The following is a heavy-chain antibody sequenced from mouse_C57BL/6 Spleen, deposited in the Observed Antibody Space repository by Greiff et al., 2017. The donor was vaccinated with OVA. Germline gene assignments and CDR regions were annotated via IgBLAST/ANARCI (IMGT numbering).Heavy chain of an antibody. D-gene: IGHD4-1*01. J-gene: IGHJ3*01. CDR3: HSGTGTRFAY. Sequence: QVHVKQSGAELVKPGASVKLSCKASGYTFTSYDINWVKQRPGQGLEWIGWIYPRDGSTKYNEKFKGKATLTVDTSSSTAYMELHSLTSEDSAVYFCHSGTGTRFAYWGQGTLVTVSA. CDR1: GYTFTSYD. CDR2: IYPRDGST. V-gene: IGHV1-85*01.